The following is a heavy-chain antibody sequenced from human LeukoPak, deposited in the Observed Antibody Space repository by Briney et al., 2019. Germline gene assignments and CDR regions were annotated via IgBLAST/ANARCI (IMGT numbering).Heavy chain of an antibody. J-gene: IGHJ4*02. Sequence: GGSLRLSCAASGFTFSSYSMNWVRQAPGKGLEWVSSISSSSSYIYYADSVKGRLTISRDNAKNSLYLQMNSLRAEDTAVYYCHIVVVVAAQIIDYWGQGTLVTVSS. D-gene: IGHD2-15*01. V-gene: IGHV3-21*01. CDR2: ISSSSSYI. CDR3: HIVVVVAAQIIDY. CDR1: GFTFSSYS.